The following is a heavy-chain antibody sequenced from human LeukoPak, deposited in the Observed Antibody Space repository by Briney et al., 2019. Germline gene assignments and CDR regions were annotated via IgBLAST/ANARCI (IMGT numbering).Heavy chain of an antibody. D-gene: IGHD6-6*01. CDR3: ARFGDSSAGYFDY. CDR2: IYPGDSDT. CDR1: GYSFTSYW. V-gene: IGHV5-51*01. Sequence: GESLKISCKGYGYSFTSYWIGWVRQMPGKGLEWMGIIYPGDSDTRYSPSFQGQATISADKSISAAYLQWSSLKASDTAMYYCARFGDSSAGYFDYWGQGTLVTVSS. J-gene: IGHJ4*02.